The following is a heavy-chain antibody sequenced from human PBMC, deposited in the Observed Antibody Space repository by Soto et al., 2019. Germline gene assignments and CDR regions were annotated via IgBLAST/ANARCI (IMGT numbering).Heavy chain of an antibody. CDR1: GFTFGSYG. Sequence: GGSVRLPCAAPGFTFGSYGIHWIRQVSGKGLDRVAVISYDGSNKYYADSVKGRFTISRDNSKNTLYLQRNSLRAEDTAVYYCAKDRPCSSTSCYALRFGALVYGMNVWGQGTTVTVSS. D-gene: IGHD2-2*01. V-gene: IGHV3-30*18. CDR3: AKDRPCSSTSCYALRFGALVYGMNV. J-gene: IGHJ6*02. CDR2: ISYDGSNK.